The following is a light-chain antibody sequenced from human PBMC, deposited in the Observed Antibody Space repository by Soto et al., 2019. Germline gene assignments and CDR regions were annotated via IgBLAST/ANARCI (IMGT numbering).Light chain of an antibody. CDR1: SGHSSYA. J-gene: IGLJ2*01. Sequence: QPVLTQSPSASASRGASVKLTCTLSSGHSSYAIAWHQQQPEKGPRYLMKLNSDGSHNKGDGIPDRFSGSSSGAERYLTISSLQSEDEADYYCQTWGTGTLVFGGGTKLTVL. CDR3: QTWGTGTLV. CDR2: LNSDGSH. V-gene: IGLV4-69*01.